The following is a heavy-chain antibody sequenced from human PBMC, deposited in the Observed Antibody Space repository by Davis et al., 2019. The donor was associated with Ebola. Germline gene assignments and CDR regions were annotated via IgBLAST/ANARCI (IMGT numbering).Heavy chain of an antibody. CDR3: RVVVVPAAIHYYYYMDV. CDR2: INHSGST. D-gene: IGHD2-2*01. Sequence: PSETLSLTCTVSGGSISSYYWSWIRQPPGKGLEWIGEINHSGSTNYNPTLKSRVTISVDTSKNQFSLRLSSVTAADTAVYYCRVVVVPAAIHYYYYMDVWGKGTTVTVSS. CDR1: GGSISSYY. J-gene: IGHJ6*03. V-gene: IGHV4-34*01.